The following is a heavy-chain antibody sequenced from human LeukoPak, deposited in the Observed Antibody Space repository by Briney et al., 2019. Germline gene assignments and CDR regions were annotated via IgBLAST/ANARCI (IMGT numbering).Heavy chain of an antibody. CDR2: ISSSGSTI. D-gene: IGHD3-10*01. CDR1: GFTFSSYE. J-gene: IGHJ4*02. Sequence: GGSLRLSCAASGFTFSSYEMNWVRQAPGKGLEWVSYISSSGSTIYYADSVKGRFTISRDNAKNSLYLQMNSLRAEDTAVYYCARGSLLWFGVDYWGQGTLVTVSS. V-gene: IGHV3-48*03. CDR3: ARGSLLWFGVDY.